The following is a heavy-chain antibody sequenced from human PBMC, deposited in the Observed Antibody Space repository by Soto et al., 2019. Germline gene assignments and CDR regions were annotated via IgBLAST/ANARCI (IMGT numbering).Heavy chain of an antibody. CDR1: GGSFSGYY. CDR2: INHSGST. J-gene: IGHJ6*02. Sequence: SETLSLTCAVYGGSFSGYYWSWIRQPPGKGLEWIGEINHSGSTNYNPSLKSRVTISVDTSKNQFSLKLSSVTAADTAVYYCARGWGMDVWGQGTTVTVSS. CDR3: ARGWGMDV. V-gene: IGHV4-34*01.